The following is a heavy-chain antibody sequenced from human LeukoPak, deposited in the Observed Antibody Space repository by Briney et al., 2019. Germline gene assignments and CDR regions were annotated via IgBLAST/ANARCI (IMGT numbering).Heavy chain of an antibody. CDR2: ISWNSGSI. V-gene: IGHV3-9*01. J-gene: IGHJ4*02. CDR3: ARDWYSSSWYYFDY. Sequence: PGRSLRLSCAASGFTFDDYAMHWVRQAPGKGLEWVSGISWNSGSIGYADSVKGRFTISRDNAKNSLYLQMNSLRAEDTAVYYCARDWYSSSWYYFDYWGQGTLVTVSS. CDR1: GFTFDDYA. D-gene: IGHD6-13*01.